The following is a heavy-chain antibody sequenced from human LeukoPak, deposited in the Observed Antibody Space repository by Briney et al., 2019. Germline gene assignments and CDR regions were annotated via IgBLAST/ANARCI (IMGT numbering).Heavy chain of an antibody. CDR2: ISYDGSNK. Sequence: GGSLRLSCAASGFTFSSYAMHWVRQAPGKGLEWVAVISYDGSNKYYVDSVKGRFTISRDNSKNTLYLQMNSLRAEDTAVYYCASVCLVVVPAAMHGGDYWGQGTLVTVSS. CDR1: GFTFSSYA. CDR3: ASVCLVVVPAAMHGGDY. D-gene: IGHD2-2*01. J-gene: IGHJ4*02. V-gene: IGHV3-30*04.